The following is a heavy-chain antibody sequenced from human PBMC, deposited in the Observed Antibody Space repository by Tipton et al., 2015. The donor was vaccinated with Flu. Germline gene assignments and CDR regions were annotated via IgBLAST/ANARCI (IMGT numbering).Heavy chain of an antibody. V-gene: IGHV4-61*02. J-gene: IGHJ5*02. CDR3: ARRDFSNYVSDPKSWIDR. D-gene: IGHD4-11*01. CDR1: GYSITSGYY. CDR2: IYTTGST. Sequence: TLSLTCAVSGYSITSGYYWGWIRQSAGKGLEWIGRIYTTGSTSYNPSLKSRVTISADTSKSQFSLKLSSVTAADMALYYCARRDFSNYVSDPKSWIDRWGQGTLVTVSS.